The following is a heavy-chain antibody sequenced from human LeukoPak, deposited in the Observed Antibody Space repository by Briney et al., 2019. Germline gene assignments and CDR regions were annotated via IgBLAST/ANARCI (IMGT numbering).Heavy chain of an antibody. CDR2: IRYDGSNK. V-gene: IGHV3-30*02. CDR1: GFTFSSYG. CDR3: AKDLVGATIGTFDY. J-gene: IGHJ4*02. Sequence: GGSLRLSCAASGFTFSSYGMHWVRQAPGKGLEWVAFIRYDGSNKYYADSVKGRFTISRDNSKNTLYLQMNSLRAEDTAVYYCAKDLVGATIGTFDYWGQGTLVTVSS. D-gene: IGHD1-26*01.